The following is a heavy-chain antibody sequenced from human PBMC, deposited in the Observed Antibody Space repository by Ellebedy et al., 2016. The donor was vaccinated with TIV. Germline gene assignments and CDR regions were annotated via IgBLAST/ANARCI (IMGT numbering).Heavy chain of an antibody. CDR2: INPNSGGT. J-gene: IGHJ3*02. V-gene: IGHV1-2*04. Sequence: AASVKVSCKASGYTFTGYYMHWVRQAPGQGLEWMGWINPNSGGTNYAQKFQGWVTLTRDTSISTAYMELSRLRPDDTGVYYCARGDSSSSYSNDAFDIWGQGTMVTVSS. CDR1: GYTFTGYY. CDR3: ARGDSSSSYSNDAFDI. D-gene: IGHD3-22*01.